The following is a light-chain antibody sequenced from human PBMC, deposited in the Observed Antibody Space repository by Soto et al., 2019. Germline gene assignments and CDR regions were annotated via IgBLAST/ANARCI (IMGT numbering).Light chain of an antibody. CDR3: QHYNSFPWT. CDR1: QNINTW. J-gene: IGKJ1*01. CDR2: KAS. V-gene: IGKV1-5*03. Sequence: DLQMTQSPSTLSASVGDRVTITCRASQNINTWLAWYQQKPGKAPNLLIYKASTLEGGVPSRFSGSGSGTEFTLTISSLQPDDFATYYCQHYNSFPWTFGQGTKV.